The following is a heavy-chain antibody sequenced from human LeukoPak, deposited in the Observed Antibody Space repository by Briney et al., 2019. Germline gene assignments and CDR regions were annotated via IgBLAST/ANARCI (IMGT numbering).Heavy chain of an antibody. CDR2: IRSKSAGGTT. CDR1: GFSFTNTW. J-gene: IGHJ4*02. V-gene: IGHV3-15*01. CDR3: AAGSEAYDTSDIDY. Sequence: GGSLRLSCAASGFSFTNTWMNWVRQAPGKGLEWVGRIRSKSAGGTTESAAPVKGRFSISRDDSTDTLYLQMNSLTTEDTAVYLCAAGSEAYDTSDIDYSGQGTLVTVSS. D-gene: IGHD2-21*01.